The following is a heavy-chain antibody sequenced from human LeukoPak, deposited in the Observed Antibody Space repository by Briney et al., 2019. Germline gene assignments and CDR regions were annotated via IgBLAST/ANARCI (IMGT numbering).Heavy chain of an antibody. Sequence: GGSLRLSCAASGFTFSSYAMSWVRQAPGKGLGWVSAISGSGSSTYYADSVKGRFTISRDNSKNTLYLQMNSLRAEDTAVYYCAKDELRYFDWQAPYYYYGMDVWGQGTTVTVSS. D-gene: IGHD3-9*01. CDR2: ISGSGSST. V-gene: IGHV3-23*01. J-gene: IGHJ6*02. CDR3: AKDELRYFDWQAPYYYYGMDV. CDR1: GFTFSSYA.